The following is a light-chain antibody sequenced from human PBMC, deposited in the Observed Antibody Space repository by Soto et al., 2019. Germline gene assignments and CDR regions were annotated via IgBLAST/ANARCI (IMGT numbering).Light chain of an antibody. V-gene: IGLV2-14*03. Sequence: QSVLTQPASVSGSPGQSITISCTGISADVSSSNFVSWYQHRRGKAPRLILYDVSHRPSGVSNRFSGSKAGDTASLTISGLQLEDEADYYCTSYRRGPLYVFGTGTKVTVL. CDR3: TSYRRGPLYV. CDR1: SADVSSSNF. CDR2: DVS. J-gene: IGLJ1*01.